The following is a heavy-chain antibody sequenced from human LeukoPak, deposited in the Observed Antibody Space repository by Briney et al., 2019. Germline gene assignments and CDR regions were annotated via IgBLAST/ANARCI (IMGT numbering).Heavy chain of an antibody. Sequence: PSETLSLTCAVSGGSISSGGYSWSWIRQPPGKGLEWIGYIYYSGSTYYNPSLKSRVTISVDTSKNQFSLKLSSVTAADTAVYYCARAKRWLQLFEVWSGFDYWGKGTTVTISS. CDR3: ARAKRWLQLFEVWSGFDY. J-gene: IGHJ4*03. CDR2: IYYSGST. CDR1: GGSISSGGYS. D-gene: IGHD5-24*01. V-gene: IGHV4-30-4*07.